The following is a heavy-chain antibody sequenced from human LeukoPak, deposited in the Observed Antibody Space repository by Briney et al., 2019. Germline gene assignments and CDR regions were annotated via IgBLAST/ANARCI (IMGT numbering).Heavy chain of an antibody. CDR3: ARGPRSVLRFLEWLFDYYFDN. V-gene: IGHV4-59*01. CDR1: GGSISSYY. CDR2: IYYSGST. Sequence: PSETLSLTCTVSGGSISSYYWSWIRQPPGKGLEWIGYIYYSGSTNYNPSLKSRVTISVDTSKNQFSLKLSSVTAADPAVYYCARGPRSVLRFLEWLFDYYFDNWGHGTLVTASS. J-gene: IGHJ4*01. D-gene: IGHD3-3*01.